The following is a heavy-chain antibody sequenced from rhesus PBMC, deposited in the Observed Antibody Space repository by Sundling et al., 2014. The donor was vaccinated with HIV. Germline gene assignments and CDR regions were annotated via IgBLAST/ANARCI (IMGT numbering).Heavy chain of an antibody. CDR1: GGSISGAYG. V-gene: IGHV4S10*01. Sequence: QVQLQESGPGLVKPSETLSLTCVVSGGSISGAYGWNWIRQPPGKGLEWIGFIYGTITDTNYNPSLRSRVTISKDTSKNQFSLDLSSVTAADTAVYYCARGLGNFDYWGQGVLVTVSS. CDR2: IYGTITDT. D-gene: IGHD1-44*01. J-gene: IGHJ4*01. CDR3: ARGLGNFDY.